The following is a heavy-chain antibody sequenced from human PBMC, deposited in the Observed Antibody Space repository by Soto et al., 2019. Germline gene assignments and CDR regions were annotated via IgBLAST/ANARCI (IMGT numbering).Heavy chain of an antibody. CDR2: IYPGDSDT. Sequence: PGESLKISCKGSGYSFTSYWIGWVRQMPWKGLEWMGIIYPGDSDTRYSPSFQGQVTISADKSISTAYLQWSSLKASDTAMYYCARHSYYYGSGSYYNVVSASFDYWGQGTLVTVSS. D-gene: IGHD3-10*01. J-gene: IGHJ4*02. CDR3: ARHSYYYGSGSYYNVVSASFDY. V-gene: IGHV5-51*01. CDR1: GYSFTSYW.